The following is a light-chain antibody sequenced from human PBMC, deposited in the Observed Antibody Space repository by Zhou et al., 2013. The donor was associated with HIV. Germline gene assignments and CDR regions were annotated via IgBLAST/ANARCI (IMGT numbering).Light chain of an antibody. CDR1: QSVSSSF. CDR2: GAS. V-gene: IGKV3-20*01. J-gene: IGKJ4*01. Sequence: EIVLTQSPGTLSLSPGERATLSCRASQSVSSSFLAWYQQKPGQAPRLLIYGASSRATGIPDRFSGSGSGTDFTLTISRLEPEDFAVYYCQQYGSSPLTFGGGTRWR. CDR3: QQYGSSPLT.